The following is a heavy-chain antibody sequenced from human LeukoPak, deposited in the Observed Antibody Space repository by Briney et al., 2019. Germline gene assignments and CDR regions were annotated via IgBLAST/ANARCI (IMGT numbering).Heavy chain of an antibody. V-gene: IGHV1-18*01. D-gene: IGHD5-24*01. CDR3: ARALVAGYTELGY. CDR2: ISAYNCNT. J-gene: IGHJ4*02. CDR1: VYTFTTYG. Sequence: ASLKVSCKPSVYTFTTYGIIWARQAPGQGLEWMGWISAYNCNTNYAQKLQGRVTMTTDTSTSTAYMAVRSLSSDDTAVYYCARALVAGYTELGYWGEGRLLTVSS.